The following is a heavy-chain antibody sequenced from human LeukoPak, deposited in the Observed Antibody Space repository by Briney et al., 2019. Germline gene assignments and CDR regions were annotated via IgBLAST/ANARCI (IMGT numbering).Heavy chain of an antibody. CDR3: ARVRLWFGEFYPD. D-gene: IGHD3-10*01. Sequence: ASVKVSCKASGYTFTSYDINWMRQATGQGLEWMGWMNPNSGNTGYAQKFQGRVTMTRNTSISTAYMELSSLRSEDTAVYYCARVRLWFGEFYPDWGQGTLVTVSS. V-gene: IGHV1-8*01. CDR2: MNPNSGNT. CDR1: GYTFTSYD. J-gene: IGHJ4*02.